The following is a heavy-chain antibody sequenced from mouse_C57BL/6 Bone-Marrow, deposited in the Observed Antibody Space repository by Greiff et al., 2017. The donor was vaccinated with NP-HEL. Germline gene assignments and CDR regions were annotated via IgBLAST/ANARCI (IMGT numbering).Heavy chain of an antibody. CDR2: IYPGDGDT. CDR1: GYAFSSYW. CDR3: ARVCYYGRSYIWFAY. Sequence: QVQLQQPGAELVKPGASVKISCKASGYAFSSYWMNWVKQRPGKGLEWIGQIYPGDGDTNYNGKFKGKATLTADKSSSTAYMQLSSLTSEDSAVYFCARVCYYGRSYIWFAYWGQGTLVTVSA. V-gene: IGHV1-80*01. J-gene: IGHJ3*01. D-gene: IGHD1-1*01.